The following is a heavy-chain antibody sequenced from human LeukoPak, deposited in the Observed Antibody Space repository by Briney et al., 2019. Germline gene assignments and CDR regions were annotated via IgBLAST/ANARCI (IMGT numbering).Heavy chain of an antibody. J-gene: IGHJ5*02. V-gene: IGHV3-23*01. CDR2: ISGSGGST. CDR3: AKDNYLWQEVAS. D-gene: IGHD2/OR15-2a*01. CDR1: GFTFSSYA. Sequence: GGSLRRSCAAAGFTFSSYAMSWVRQAPGKGLEWVSAISGSGGSTYYAGSVKGRCTISRDNSQNTLYLQMNSLRAEDTAVYYCAKDNYLWQEVASWGQGTLVTVSS.